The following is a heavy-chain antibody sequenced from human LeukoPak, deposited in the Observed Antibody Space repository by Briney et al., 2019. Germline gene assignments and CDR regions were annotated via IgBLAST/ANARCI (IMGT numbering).Heavy chain of an antibody. V-gene: IGHV3-30*04. CDR1: GFTFSAYP. CDR2: ISHDGRTK. CDR3: ARGFPGGHSNRADY. Sequence: GMSLRLSCAASGFTFSAYPMHWLRQAPGKGLEWVAVISHDGRTKYYPDSVKGRFTISRDNSKNTLYLQVNSLRAEDTAVYYCARGFPGGHSNRADYWGQGTLVTGSS. D-gene: IGHD4-11*01. J-gene: IGHJ4*02.